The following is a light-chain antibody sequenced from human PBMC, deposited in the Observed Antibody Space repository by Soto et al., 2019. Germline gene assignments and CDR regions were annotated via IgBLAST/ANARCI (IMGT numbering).Light chain of an antibody. CDR3: QQYGGSPYT. Sequence: EIVLRQSPGTLSLSPGERATLSCRASQSVRSNYLAWYQRKPGQAPRLLIYGASSRATGIPDRFSGTGSGTDFTLTISRLEPEDFAVYYCQQYGGSPYTFGQGTKLEIK. CDR1: QSVRSNY. V-gene: IGKV3-20*01. CDR2: GAS. J-gene: IGKJ2*01.